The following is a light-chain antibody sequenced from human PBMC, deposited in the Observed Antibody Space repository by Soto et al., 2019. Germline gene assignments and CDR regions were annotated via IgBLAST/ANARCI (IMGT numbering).Light chain of an antibody. V-gene: IGKV3-15*01. Sequence: EILMTQSPATLSVSPGERATLSCGASQSVSSNLAWYQQKPGQAPRLLIYGASTRATGIPARFSRSGSGTEYTLTISSLQSEDFAVYYCQQRSNWHPITFGQGTRLEIK. CDR3: QQRSNWHPIT. CDR1: QSVSSN. CDR2: GAS. J-gene: IGKJ5*01.